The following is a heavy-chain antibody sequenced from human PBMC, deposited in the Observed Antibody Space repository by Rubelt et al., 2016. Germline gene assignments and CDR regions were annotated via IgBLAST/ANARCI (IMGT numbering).Heavy chain of an antibody. V-gene: IGHV4-34*01. Sequence: QVQLQQWGAGLLKPSETLSLTCAVYGGSFSGYYWSWIRQPPGKGLEWIGEINHSGSTNYNPSLKRRVTISVDTSKNQVSLKRSSVTAADTAVYYCARLGDITVGGVRSFDYWGQGTLVTVSS. D-gene: IGHD1-20*01. CDR1: GGSFSGYY. CDR3: ARLGDITVGGVRSFDY. J-gene: IGHJ4*02. CDR2: INHSGST.